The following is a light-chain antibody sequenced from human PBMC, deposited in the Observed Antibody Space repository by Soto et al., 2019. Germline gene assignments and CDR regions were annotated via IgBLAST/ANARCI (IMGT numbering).Light chain of an antibody. Sequence: DIQMTQSPSSLSASVGDRVTITCRASQSISNYLNWYQQNPGKAPQLLIYAASSLQSGVTSRFSGSGSGTDFTLTISSLQPEDFATYYCQQSYSDPVTFGQGTKVEIK. CDR1: QSISNY. CDR2: AAS. J-gene: IGKJ1*01. V-gene: IGKV1-39*01. CDR3: QQSYSDPVT.